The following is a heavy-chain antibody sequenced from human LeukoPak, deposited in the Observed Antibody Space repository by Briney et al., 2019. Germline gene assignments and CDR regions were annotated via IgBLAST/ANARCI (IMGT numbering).Heavy chain of an antibody. V-gene: IGHV1-18*01. J-gene: IGHJ4*02. CDR3: ARISSVVVPAASYFDY. Sequence: ASVKVSCKASGYTFTSYGISWVRQAPGQGLEWMGWISAYNGNTNYAQKLQGRVTMTTDTSTSTAYMELRSLRSDDTAVYYRARISSVVVPAASYFDYWGQGTLVTVSS. CDR2: ISAYNGNT. D-gene: IGHD2-2*01. CDR1: GYTFTSYG.